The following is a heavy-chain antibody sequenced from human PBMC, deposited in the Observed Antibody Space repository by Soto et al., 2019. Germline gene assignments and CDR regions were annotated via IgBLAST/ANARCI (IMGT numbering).Heavy chain of an antibody. CDR2: IYYSGST. Sequence: SETLSLTCTVSGGSISSSSYYWGWIRQPPGKGLEWIGSIYYSGSTYYNPSLKSRVTISVDTSKNQFSLKLSSVTAADTAVYYCASPYYYGSGSYDGVGYWGQGTLVTV. CDR1: GGSISSSSYY. D-gene: IGHD3-10*01. V-gene: IGHV4-39*01. J-gene: IGHJ4*02. CDR3: ASPYYYGSGSYDGVGY.